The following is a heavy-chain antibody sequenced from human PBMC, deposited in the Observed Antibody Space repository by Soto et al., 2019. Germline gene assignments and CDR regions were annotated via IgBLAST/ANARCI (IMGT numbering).Heavy chain of an antibody. CDR3: VRDRDLYRDMFHADL. V-gene: IGHV3-64*02. CDR2: ITSNGGNT. J-gene: IGHJ4*01. D-gene: IGHD3-10*02. CDR1: GFTFSSYA. Sequence: GGSLRLSCAASGFTFSSYAMHWVRQAPGKGLEYVSAITSNGGNTDYADSVKGRFTISRDNSKNTLYLQMGSLRAEDMAVYFCVRDRDLYRDMFHADLWGQGTLVTVSS.